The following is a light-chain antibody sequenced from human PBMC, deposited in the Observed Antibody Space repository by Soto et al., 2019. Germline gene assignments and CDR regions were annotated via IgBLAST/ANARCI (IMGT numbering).Light chain of an antibody. CDR3: QVWDSTSEHVV. CDR1: NIETKS. CDR2: DDR. V-gene: IGLV3-21*02. J-gene: IGLJ2*01. Sequence: SYELTQPPSVSVAPGQTARIACGGDNIETKSVHWSQQKPGRAPVLVVYDDRDRPSGIPERFSGSNSGNAATLTIRRVEAGDEADYYCQVWDSTSEHVVFGGGTKLTVL.